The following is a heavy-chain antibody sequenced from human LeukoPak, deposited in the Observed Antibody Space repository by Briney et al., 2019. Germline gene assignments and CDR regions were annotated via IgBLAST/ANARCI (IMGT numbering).Heavy chain of an antibody. Sequence: GGSLRLSCAASGFSFSTYALHWVRQAPGKGLEWVAVISYDGNKIYYADSVKGRFTISRNSSKNTLDLQMDSLRAEDTAVYYCARDYASSGWYHKSYFQHWGQGTLVTVSS. CDR2: ISYDGNKI. CDR3: ARDYASSGWYHKSYFQH. V-gene: IGHV3-30-3*01. CDR1: GFSFSTYA. J-gene: IGHJ1*01. D-gene: IGHD6-19*01.